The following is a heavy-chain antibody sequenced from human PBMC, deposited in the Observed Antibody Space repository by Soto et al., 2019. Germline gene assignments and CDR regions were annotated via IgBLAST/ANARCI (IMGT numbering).Heavy chain of an antibody. D-gene: IGHD6-13*01. CDR2: TYYRSRWYN. J-gene: IGHJ5*02. Sequence: SQTLSLTCAISGDSVSSNSAAWNWIRQSPSGGLEWLGRTYYRSRWYNDYAVSVRSRITINPDTSKNQFSLHLNSVTPEDTAVYYCARGISKYSSWYEPHTWFDAWGQGALVTVSS. V-gene: IGHV6-1*01. CDR3: ARGISKYSSWYEPHTWFDA. CDR1: GDSVSSNSAA.